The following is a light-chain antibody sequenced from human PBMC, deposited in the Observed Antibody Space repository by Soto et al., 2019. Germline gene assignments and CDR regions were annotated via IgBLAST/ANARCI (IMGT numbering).Light chain of an antibody. Sequence: QSVLTQPASVSGSPGQSITISCTGTSSDVGSYNLVSWYQQHPGKAPKLMIYEGSKRPSGVSNRFSGSKSGNTASLAITGLQAEDEADYYCQSYDSSLSGSGVFGGGTKLTVL. CDR1: SSDVGSYNL. CDR2: EGS. CDR3: QSYDSSLSGSGV. J-gene: IGLJ2*01. V-gene: IGLV2-14*02.